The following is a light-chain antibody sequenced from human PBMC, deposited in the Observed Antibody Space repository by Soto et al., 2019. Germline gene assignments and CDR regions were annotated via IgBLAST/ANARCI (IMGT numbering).Light chain of an antibody. CDR1: QSISSW. V-gene: IGKV1-5*01. Sequence: DIQMTQSPSTRSASVVDRVTITFRASQSISSWLAWYQQKPGKAPKRLIYAASSLQSGVPSRFSGSGSGTEFTLTISSLQPEDFATYYCLQHNSYPWTFGQRTNVDNK. CDR3: LQHNSYPWT. J-gene: IGKJ1*01. CDR2: AAS.